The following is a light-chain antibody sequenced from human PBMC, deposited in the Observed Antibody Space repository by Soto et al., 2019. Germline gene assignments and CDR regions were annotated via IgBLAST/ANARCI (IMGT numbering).Light chain of an antibody. CDR2: DAS. CDR3: QQLNSHPFS. CDR1: QGINSH. J-gene: IGKJ4*01. V-gene: IGKV1-9*01. Sequence: DIQLTQSPSFLCASVGDRDTITCRASQGINSHLAWYQQMPGKVPNLLIYDASTLQSGVPSRFSGSGSGTEFTLTISSLQPEDFAAYYCQQLNSHPFSFGGGTKVEIK.